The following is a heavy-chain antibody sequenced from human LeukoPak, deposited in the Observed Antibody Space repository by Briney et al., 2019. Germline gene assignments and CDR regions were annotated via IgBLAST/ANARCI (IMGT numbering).Heavy chain of an antibody. CDR3: ARDDDDYGGNLDY. CDR2: IYYSGST. J-gene: IGHJ4*02. CDR1: GGSISSSSYY. D-gene: IGHD4-23*01. V-gene: IGHV4-39*07. Sequence: SETLSLTCTVSGGSISSSSYYWGWIRQPPGKGLEWIGSIYYSGSTYYNPSLKSRVTISVDTSKNQFSLKLSSVTAADTAVYYCARDDDDYGGNLDYWGQGTLVTVSS.